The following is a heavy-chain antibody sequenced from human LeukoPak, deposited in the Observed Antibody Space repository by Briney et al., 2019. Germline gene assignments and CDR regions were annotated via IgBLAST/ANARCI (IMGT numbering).Heavy chain of an antibody. V-gene: IGHV4-39*07. CDR2: IYYSGST. D-gene: IGHD6-19*01. J-gene: IGHJ4*02. Sequence: SETLSLTCTVSGGSISSSSYYWGWIRQPPGKGLEWIGSIYYSGSTYYNPSLKSRVTISVDTSKNQFSLKLSSVTAADTAVYYCARDPSLYGSSGWSHYFDYWGQGSLVTVSS. CDR1: GGSISSSSYY. CDR3: ARDPSLYGSSGWSHYFDY.